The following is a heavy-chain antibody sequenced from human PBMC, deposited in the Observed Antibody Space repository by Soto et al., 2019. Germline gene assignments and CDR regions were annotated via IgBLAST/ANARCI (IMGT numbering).Heavy chain of an antibody. Sequence: ASVKVSCKASGYTFTSYDINWVRQATGQGLEWMGWMNPNSGNTGYAQKFQGRVTMTRNTSISTAYMELSSLRSEDTAVYYCARGRHGSGSYRPQSKHWFDPWGQGTLVTVSS. CDR1: GYTFTSYD. D-gene: IGHD3-10*01. CDR3: ARGRHGSGSYRPQSKHWFDP. V-gene: IGHV1-8*01. CDR2: MNPNSGNT. J-gene: IGHJ5*02.